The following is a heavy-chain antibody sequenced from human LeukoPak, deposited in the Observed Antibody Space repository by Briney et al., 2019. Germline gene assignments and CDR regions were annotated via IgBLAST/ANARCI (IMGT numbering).Heavy chain of an antibody. CDR1: GFTFSSYA. D-gene: IGHD1-14*01. CDR3: ARVPTGP. V-gene: IGHV3-48*01. J-gene: IGHJ5*02. CDR2: ISSLSGTI. Sequence: GGSLRLSCAASGFTFSSYAMSWVRQAPGEGLEWVSYISSLSGTIYYADSVKGRFTTSRDNSKNSLYLQMNSLRAEDTAVYYCARVPTGPWGQGTLVTVSS.